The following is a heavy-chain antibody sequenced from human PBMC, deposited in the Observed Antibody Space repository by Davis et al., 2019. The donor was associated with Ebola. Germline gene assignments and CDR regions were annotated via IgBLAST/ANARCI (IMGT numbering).Heavy chain of an antibody. CDR2: IIPIFGTT. V-gene: IGHV1-69*13. CDR1: GYTFTSYG. D-gene: IGHD2-15*01. CDR3: ASSCAPPSSCYYHMDV. J-gene: IGHJ6*03. Sequence: AASVKVSCKASGYTFTSYGISWVRQAPGQGLEWMGGIIPIFGTTNYAQNFQGRVAITADESTSTVYMELSSLRSEDTAVYWCASSCAPPSSCYYHMDVWGTGTTVTVSS.